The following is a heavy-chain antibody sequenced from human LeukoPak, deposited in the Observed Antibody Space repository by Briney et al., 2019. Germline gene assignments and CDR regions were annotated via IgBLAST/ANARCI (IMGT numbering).Heavy chain of an antibody. CDR3: AKNLRQMDY. CDR1: GFTFSNYA. Sequence: GSLRLSCAASGFTFSNYAMSWVRQAPGKGLEWLSAISGGGGSTYYAASVKGRFNVTRDKSKNTLFLQMNSLRAEDTAVYYCAKNLRQMDYWGQGTLVTVSS. CDR2: ISGGGGST. V-gene: IGHV3-23*01. J-gene: IGHJ4*02.